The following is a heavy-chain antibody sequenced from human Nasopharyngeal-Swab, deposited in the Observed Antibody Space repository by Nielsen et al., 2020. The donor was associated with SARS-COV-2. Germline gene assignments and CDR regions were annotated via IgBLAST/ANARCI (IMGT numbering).Heavy chain of an antibody. CDR1: EFTFSSYE. D-gene: IGHD5-12*01. Sequence: GESLKISCAASEFTFSSYEMSWVRQAPGKGLEWVSSIHSSGGTTRYADAVGGRFTISRDNSKNTLYLQMNSLRAEDTAIYYCAKGPGAGGYHSVYYFDYWGQGTLVTVSS. CDR2: IHSSGGTT. V-gene: IGHV3-23*01. J-gene: IGHJ4*02. CDR3: AKGPGAGGYHSVYYFDY.